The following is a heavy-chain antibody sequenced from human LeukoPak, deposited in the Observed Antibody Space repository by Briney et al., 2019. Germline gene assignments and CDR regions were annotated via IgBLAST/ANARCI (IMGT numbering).Heavy chain of an antibody. V-gene: IGHV3-15*01. CDR1: GFTFSNAW. J-gene: IGHJ4*02. Sequence: PGGSLRLSCAASGFTFSNAWMSWVRQAPGKGLEWVGRIKSKTDGGTTDYAAPVKGRFTISRDNSKNTLYLQMNSLKTEDTAVHYCTTDAAGDYDSSGPYYFDYWGQGTLVTVSS. D-gene: IGHD3-22*01. CDR3: TTDAAGDYDSSGPYYFDY. CDR2: IKSKTDGGTT.